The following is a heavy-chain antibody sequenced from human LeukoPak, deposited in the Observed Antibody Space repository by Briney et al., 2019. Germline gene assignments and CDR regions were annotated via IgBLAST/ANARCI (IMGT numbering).Heavy chain of an antibody. Sequence: GGSLRLSCAASGFTFSSYSMNWVRQAPGKGLEWVSSISSSSSYIYYADSMKGRFTISRDNAENSLYLQMNSLRAEDTAVYYCARGGRWELLHAFDIWGQGTMVTVSS. J-gene: IGHJ3*02. CDR1: GFTFSSYS. CDR2: ISSSSSYI. D-gene: IGHD1-26*01. CDR3: ARGGRWELLHAFDI. V-gene: IGHV3-21*01.